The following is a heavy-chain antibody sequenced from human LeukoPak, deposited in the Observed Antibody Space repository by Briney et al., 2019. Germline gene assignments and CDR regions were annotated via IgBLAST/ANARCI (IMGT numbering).Heavy chain of an antibody. CDR2: IYSGGST. D-gene: IGHD4-17*01. CDR3: ARRSYGDSD. V-gene: IGHV3-53*01. CDR1: GFTVRSNY. Sequence: SGGSLRPSCAASGFTVRSNYMSWVRQAPGKGLEWVSVIYSGGSTYYADSVKGRFTISSDNSKNTLYLQMNSLRAEDTAVYYCARRSYGDSDWGQGTLVTVSS. J-gene: IGHJ4*02.